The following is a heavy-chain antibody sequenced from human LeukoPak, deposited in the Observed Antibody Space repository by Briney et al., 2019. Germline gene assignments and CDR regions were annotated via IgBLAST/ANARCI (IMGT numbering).Heavy chain of an antibody. CDR3: TRQVDTTMGHY. V-gene: IGHV3-73*01. D-gene: IGHD5-18*01. CDR2: MRRRANSYAT. Sequence: GGSLRLSCAASGFTFSGSAMPWVRQASGKGREWVGRMRRRANSYATAYVESVQGRFTISRDDSKNTAYLQMNSLKTEGTAVYYCTRQVDTTMGHYWGQGTLVTVSS. CDR1: GFTFSGSA. J-gene: IGHJ4*02.